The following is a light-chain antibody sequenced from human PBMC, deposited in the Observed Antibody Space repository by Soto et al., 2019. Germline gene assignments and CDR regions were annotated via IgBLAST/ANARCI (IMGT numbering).Light chain of an antibody. V-gene: IGKV3-11*01. CDR2: GAF. CDR1: PSVTNY. CDR3: QQRNIWPPVT. Sequence: EIVLTQSPATLSLSPGERATLSCRASPSVTNYLAWYQQKPGQAPRLVIYGAFDRATGIPARFSGSGSGTDFTLTISSLEPEDFAINYCQQRNIWPPVTFGQGTRLEIK. J-gene: IGKJ5*01.